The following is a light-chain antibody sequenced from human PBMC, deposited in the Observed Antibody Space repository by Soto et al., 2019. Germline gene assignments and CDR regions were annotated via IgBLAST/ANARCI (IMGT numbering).Light chain of an antibody. V-gene: IGLV2-14*01. CDR1: NNDIGGYNS. CDR2: GVT. Sequence: QSALTQPASVSGSPGQSITISCTGSNNDIGGYNSVSWYQQHPDKAPKLLIFGVTNRPSGVSDRFSGSKSGNTASLTISALQAEDEADYYCTSYTSGTIVVFGGGTKVTVL. J-gene: IGLJ2*01. CDR3: TSYTSGTIVV.